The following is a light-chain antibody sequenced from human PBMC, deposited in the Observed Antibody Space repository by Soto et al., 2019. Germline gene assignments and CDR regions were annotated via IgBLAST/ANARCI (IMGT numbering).Light chain of an antibody. V-gene: IGKV3-11*01. CDR2: DAS. J-gene: IGKJ1*01. CDR1: QSVSSY. CDR3: QQYNNWPQT. Sequence: EIVLTQSPATLSLSPGERATLSCRASQSVSSYLAWYQQKPGQAPRLLIYDASNRATGIPARFGGSGSGTDFTLTISSLEPEDFAVYYCQQYNNWPQTFGQGTKVDIK.